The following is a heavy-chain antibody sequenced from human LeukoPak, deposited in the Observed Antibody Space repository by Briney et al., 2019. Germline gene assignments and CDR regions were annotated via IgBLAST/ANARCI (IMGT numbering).Heavy chain of an antibody. CDR1: GGSISSYY. CDR2: IYYSGST. CDR3: ARASSSTSCSDY. V-gene: IGHV4-59*01. Sequence: SETLSLTCTVSGGSISSYYWRWIRQPPGKGLEWIGYIYYSGSTNYNPSLKSRVTIAVGTSKNHFSLKLSSVTAADTAVYYCARASSSTSCSDYWGQGTLVTVSS. J-gene: IGHJ4*02. D-gene: IGHD2-2*01.